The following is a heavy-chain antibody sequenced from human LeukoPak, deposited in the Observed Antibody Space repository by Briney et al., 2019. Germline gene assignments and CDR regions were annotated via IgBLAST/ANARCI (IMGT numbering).Heavy chain of an antibody. CDR2: ISYDGSNK. CDR1: GFTFSSYA. V-gene: IGHV3-30*04. Sequence: GRSLRLSCAASGFTFSSYAMHWVRQAPGKGLEWVAVISYDGSNKYYADSVKGRFIISRDNSKNTLYLQMNSLRAEDTAVYYCARESLSRYFDYWGQGTLVTVSS. J-gene: IGHJ4*02. D-gene: IGHD1-26*01. CDR3: ARESLSRYFDY.